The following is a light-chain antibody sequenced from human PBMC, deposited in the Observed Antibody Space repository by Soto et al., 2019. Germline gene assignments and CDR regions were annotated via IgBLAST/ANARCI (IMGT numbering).Light chain of an antibody. CDR2: GAS. CDR3: QQGHNSPLS. J-gene: IGKJ2*03. CDR1: QSISSE. Sequence: EIVMTQSPATLSVSPGERANLSCRASQSISSELAWYQQKPGQPPRLLIYGASTRATGVPARFTGSGSGSDFTLAISGLQSEDFAVYYCQQGHNSPLSFGQGTRLEI. V-gene: IGKV3-15*01.